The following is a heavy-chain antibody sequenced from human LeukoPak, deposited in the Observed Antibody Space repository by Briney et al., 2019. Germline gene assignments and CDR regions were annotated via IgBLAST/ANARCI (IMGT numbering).Heavy chain of an antibody. CDR1: GYTFTGYY. Sequence: GASVKVSCKASGYTFTGYYMHWVRQAPGQGLELMGWINPNSGGTNYAQKFQGRVTMTRDTSISTAYMELSRLRSDDTAVYYCASFKWIQLWENAFDIWGQGTMVTVSS. CDR2: INPNSGGT. CDR3: ASFKWIQLWENAFDI. V-gene: IGHV1-2*02. D-gene: IGHD5-18*01. J-gene: IGHJ3*02.